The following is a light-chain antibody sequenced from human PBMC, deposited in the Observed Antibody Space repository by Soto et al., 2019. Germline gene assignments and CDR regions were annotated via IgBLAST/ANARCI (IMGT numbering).Light chain of an antibody. CDR2: DVN. CDR3: SSYTTSVTLV. CDR1: NSDVGRYKY. J-gene: IGLJ3*02. V-gene: IGLV2-14*03. Sequence: QSVLTQPASVSGSPGQSITISCTGTNSDVGRYKYVSWYQQHPGKAPKLIIYDVNNRPSGVSNRFSGAKSGNAASLTISGLQVEDEADYYCSSYTTSVTLVFGGGTKLTVL.